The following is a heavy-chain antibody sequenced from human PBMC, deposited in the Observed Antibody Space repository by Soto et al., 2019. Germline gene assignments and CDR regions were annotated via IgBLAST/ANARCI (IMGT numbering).Heavy chain of an antibody. V-gene: IGHV3-21*01. D-gene: IGHD5-12*01. Sequence: EVQLVESGGGLVKPGGSLRLSCADSGFTFSSYSMNWVRQAPGKGLEWVSSISSSSSYIYYADSVKGRFTISRDNAKNSLYLQMNSLRAEDTAVYYCARKYSGYDLAYFDYWGQGTLVTVSS. CDR2: ISSSSSYI. J-gene: IGHJ4*02. CDR1: GFTFSSYS. CDR3: ARKYSGYDLAYFDY.